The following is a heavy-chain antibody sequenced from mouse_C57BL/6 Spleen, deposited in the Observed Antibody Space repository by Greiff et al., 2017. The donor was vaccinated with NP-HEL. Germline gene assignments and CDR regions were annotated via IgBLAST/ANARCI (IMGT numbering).Heavy chain of an antibody. CDR3: ARQGGITTVVAPCDY. J-gene: IGHJ2*01. D-gene: IGHD1-1*01. V-gene: IGHV5-9*04. CDR1: GFTFSSYT. Sequence: EVQLVESGGGLVKPGGSLKLSCAASGFTFSSYTMSWVRQTPEKRLAWVATISGGGGNTYYPDSVKGRFTISRDTAKNTLYLQMSSLRSEDTAVYYCARQGGITTVVAPCDYWGQGTTLTVSS. CDR2: ISGGGGNT.